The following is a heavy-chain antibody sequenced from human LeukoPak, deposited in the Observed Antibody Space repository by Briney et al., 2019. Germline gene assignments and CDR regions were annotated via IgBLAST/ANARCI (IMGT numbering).Heavy chain of an antibody. CDR2: IYYSGST. Sequence: PSESLSLTCTVSVGSVSSGYYYWSWIRQPPGKGLEWIGYIYYSGSTYYNPSLKSRVTISVDTSKNQFSLKLSSVTAADTAVYYCARYYYGSGSYPDYWGQGTLVTVSS. J-gene: IGHJ4*02. D-gene: IGHD3-10*01. CDR1: VGSVSSGYYY. V-gene: IGHV4-30-4*01. CDR3: ARYYYGSGSYPDY.